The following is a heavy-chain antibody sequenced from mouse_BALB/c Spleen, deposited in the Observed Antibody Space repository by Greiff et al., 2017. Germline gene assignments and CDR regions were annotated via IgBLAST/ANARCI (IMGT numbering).Heavy chain of an antibody. D-gene: IGHD2-1*01. Sequence: VQLQQSGAELVRSGASVKLSCTASGFNIKDYYMHWVKQRPEQGLEWIGWIDPENGDTEYAPKFQGKATMTADTSSNTAYLQLSSLTSEDTAVYYCKGGNLMDDWGQGTSVTVSS. CDR3: KGGNLMDD. CDR2: IDPENGDT. V-gene: IGHV14-4*02. J-gene: IGHJ4*01. CDR1: GFNIKDYY.